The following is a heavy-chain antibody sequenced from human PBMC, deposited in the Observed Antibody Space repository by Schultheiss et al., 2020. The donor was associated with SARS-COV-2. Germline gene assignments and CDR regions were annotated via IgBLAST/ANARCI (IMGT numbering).Heavy chain of an antibody. Sequence: GGSLRLSCTASGFTFGDYAMSWFRQAPGKGLEWVGFIRSKAYGGTTEYAASVKGRFTISRDDSKNTLYLQMNSLKTEDTAVYYCTTNQPNWNDLDYWGQGTLVTVSS. V-gene: IGHV3-49*03. J-gene: IGHJ4*02. CDR1: GFTFGDYA. CDR2: IRSKAYGGTT. D-gene: IGHD1-20*01. CDR3: TTNQPNWNDLDY.